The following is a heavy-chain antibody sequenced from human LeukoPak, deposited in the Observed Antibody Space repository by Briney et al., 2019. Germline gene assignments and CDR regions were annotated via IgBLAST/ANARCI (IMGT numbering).Heavy chain of an antibody. V-gene: IGHV3-30-3*01. CDR1: GFTFSSYA. Sequence: GGSLRLSCAASGFTFSSYAMHWVRQAPGKGLEWVAVISYDGSNKYYADSVKGRFTISRDNSKNTLYLQMNSLRAEDTAVYYCAGIGLLDRQWFDPWGQGTLVTVSS. J-gene: IGHJ5*02. CDR2: ISYDGSNK. D-gene: IGHD2-15*01. CDR3: AGIGLLDRQWFDP.